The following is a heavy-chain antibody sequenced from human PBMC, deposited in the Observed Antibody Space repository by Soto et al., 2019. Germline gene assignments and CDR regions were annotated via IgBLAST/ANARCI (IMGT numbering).Heavy chain of an antibody. CDR3: ARAQYSSGFYWFDP. J-gene: IGHJ5*02. CDR2: IIPIFGTA. D-gene: IGHD6-19*01. V-gene: IGHV1-69*01. Sequence: ALKICYNASGGTFRSYSISWVRQAPGQGLEWMGGIIPIFGTANYAQKFQGRVTITADESTSTAYMELSSLRSEDTAVYYCARAQYSSGFYWFDPWGQGTLVPVSS. CDR1: GGTFRSYS.